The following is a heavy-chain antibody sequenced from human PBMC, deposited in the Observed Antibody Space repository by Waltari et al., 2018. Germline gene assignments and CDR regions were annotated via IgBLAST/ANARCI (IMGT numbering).Heavy chain of an antibody. CDR2: IFPRDSDI. CDR1: GYMFNNFW. CDR3: ARHEAFDI. Sequence: EVQLLQSGAEDKKSGEPLTISCKASGYMFNNFWIAWVRQLPGEGLEWMGFIFPRDSDIRYSPSFQGQVTISVDRSTSTAYLRWESLKASDTAMYYCARHEAFDIWGQGTMVTVSS. J-gene: IGHJ3*02. V-gene: IGHV5-51*01.